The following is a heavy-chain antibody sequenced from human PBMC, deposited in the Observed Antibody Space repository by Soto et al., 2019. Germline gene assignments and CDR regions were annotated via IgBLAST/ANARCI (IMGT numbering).Heavy chain of an antibody. D-gene: IGHD3-22*01. Sequence: QITLKESGPTLVKPTQTLTLTCTLSGFSLSTREVGGGWIRQTPEKALEFLALIYRDDDKRYSPSLKSRLTIPKDTSKNQVVRTMTIMDPVDTATYFCARSFYESRASSPWVYGRGVWGQGTAVTVSS. CDR3: ARSFYESRASSPWVYGRGV. V-gene: IGHV2-5*02. CDR2: IYRDDDK. J-gene: IGHJ6*02. CDR1: GFSLSTREVG.